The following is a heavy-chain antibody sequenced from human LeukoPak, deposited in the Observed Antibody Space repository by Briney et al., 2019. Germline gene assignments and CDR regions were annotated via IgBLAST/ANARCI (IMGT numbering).Heavy chain of an antibody. CDR3: ARKQVLGY. Sequence: ASVKVSCKASGYTFTDYYMHWVQQAPGKGLEWMGRVDPEDGETIYAEKFQGRVTITADTSTDTAYMELSSLRSEDTAVYYCARKQVLGYWGQGTLVTVSS. V-gene: IGHV1-69-2*01. CDR1: GYTFTDYY. CDR2: VDPEDGET. J-gene: IGHJ4*02. D-gene: IGHD1-14*01.